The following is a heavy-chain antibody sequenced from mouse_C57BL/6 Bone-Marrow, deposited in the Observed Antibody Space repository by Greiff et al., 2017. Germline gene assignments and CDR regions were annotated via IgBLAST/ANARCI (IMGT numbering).Heavy chain of an antibody. CDR2: IWRGGST. V-gene: IGHV2-5*01. CDR3: AKNSNYDVPYAMDY. J-gene: IGHJ4*01. CDR1: GFSLTSYG. D-gene: IGHD2-5*01. Sequence: VQLQQSGPGLVQPSQSLSITCTVSGFSLTSYGVHWVRQSPGKGLEWLGVIWRGGSTDYNAAFMSRLSITKDNSKSQVFFKMNSLQADDTAIYYCAKNSNYDVPYAMDYWGQGTSVTVSS.